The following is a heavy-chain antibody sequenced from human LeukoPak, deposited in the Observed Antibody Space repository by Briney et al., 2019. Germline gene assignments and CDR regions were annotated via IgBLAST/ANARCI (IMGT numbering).Heavy chain of an antibody. D-gene: IGHD3-10*01. J-gene: IGHJ4*02. CDR1: GFTFSSYW. CDR2: IKQDGSEK. V-gene: IGHV3-7*01. CDR3: ARQGSLWFGESREDY. Sequence: GGSLRLSCAASGFTFSSYWMSWVRQAPGKGLEWVANIKQDGSEKYYVDSVKGRFTISRDNAKNSLCLQMNSLRAEDTAVYNCARQGSLWFGESREDYWGQGTLVTVPS.